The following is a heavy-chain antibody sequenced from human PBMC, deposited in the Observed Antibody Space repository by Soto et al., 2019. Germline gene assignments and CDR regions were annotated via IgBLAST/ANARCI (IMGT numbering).Heavy chain of an antibody. D-gene: IGHD5-12*01. J-gene: IGHJ4*02. CDR1: GGSLSGYY. Sequence: QVQLQQWGAGLLKPSETLSLNCAVTGGSLSGYYWSWIRQPPGKGLEWIGEVKDGGHTNYSPSLRGRVTISSDTANNQFSLRLNSVTAAETGVYYCARGQEGVVATHWYQGSLVTVSS. CDR3: ARGQEGVVATH. CDR2: VKDGGHT. V-gene: IGHV4-34*01.